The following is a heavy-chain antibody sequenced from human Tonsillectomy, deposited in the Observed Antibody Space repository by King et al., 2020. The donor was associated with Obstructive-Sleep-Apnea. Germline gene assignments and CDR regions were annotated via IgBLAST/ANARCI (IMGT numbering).Heavy chain of an antibody. V-gene: IGHV3-11*06. Sequence: QLVESGGGLVKPGGSLRLSCAAAGFTFSDYYMSWIRQAPGKGLDWVSYSSSSSSYTNDEDSVKGRFTISSDNAKNSLYLQMNSLRAEDTAVYYCARRPSGRLGYFDLWGRGTLVTVSS. CDR2: SSSSSSYT. J-gene: IGHJ2*01. CDR1: GFTFSDYY. D-gene: IGHD3-10*01. CDR3: ARRPSGRLGYFDL.